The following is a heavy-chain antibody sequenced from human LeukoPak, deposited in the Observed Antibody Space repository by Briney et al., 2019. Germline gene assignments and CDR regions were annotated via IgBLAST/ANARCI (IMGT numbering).Heavy chain of an antibody. J-gene: IGHJ5*02. V-gene: IGHV1-18*04. CDR2: ISAYNGNT. D-gene: IGHD3-10*01. CDR1: GYTFTSYG. CDR3: ARVLHYGSGSYCNDYWFDP. Sequence: ASVKVSCKASGYTFTSYGISWVRQAPGQGLEWMGWISAYNGNTNYAQKLQGRVTMTTDTSTSTAYMELRSLRSDDTAVYYCARVLHYGSGSYCNDYWFDPWGQGTLVTVSS.